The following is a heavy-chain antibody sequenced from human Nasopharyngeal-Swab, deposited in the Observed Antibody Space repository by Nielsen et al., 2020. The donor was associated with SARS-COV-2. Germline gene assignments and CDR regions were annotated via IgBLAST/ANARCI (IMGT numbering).Heavy chain of an antibody. CDR3: ARGYYDFWSGYYRNFYYFDY. CDR1: GASVRSGRYY. CDR2: IYYSGST. J-gene: IGHJ4*02. Sequence: GSLRLSCTVSGASVRSGRYYWGWIRQPPGKGLEWIGSIYYSGSTYYNPSLKSRVTISVDTSKNQFSLKLSSVTAADTAVYYCARGYYDFWSGYYRNFYYFDYWGQGTLVTVSS. D-gene: IGHD3-3*01. V-gene: IGHV4-39*01.